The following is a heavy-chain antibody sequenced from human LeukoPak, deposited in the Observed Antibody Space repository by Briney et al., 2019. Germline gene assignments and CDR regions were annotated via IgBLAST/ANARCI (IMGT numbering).Heavy chain of an antibody. CDR3: AKKSGDHFHFDF. J-gene: IGHJ4*02. D-gene: IGHD2-21*01. V-gene: IGHV3-48*01. CDR1: GFTFSSYS. CDR2: ISSSSSTI. Sequence: GGSLRLSCAASGFTFSSYSMNWVRQAPGKGLEWVSYISSSSSTIYYADSVKGRFTISRDNAKNSLYLQMNSLRAEDMAVYHCAKKSGDHFHFDFWGQGTLVTVSS.